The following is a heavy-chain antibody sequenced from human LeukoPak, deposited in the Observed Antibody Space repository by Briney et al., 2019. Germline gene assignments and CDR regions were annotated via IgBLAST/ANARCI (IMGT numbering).Heavy chain of an antibody. D-gene: IGHD4-11*01. V-gene: IGHV4-59*01. CDR1: GGSISSYY. J-gene: IGHJ4*02. CDR2: IYYSGSI. Sequence: SETLSLTCTVSGGSISSYYWSWIRQPPGKGLEWIGYIYYSGSINYNPSLKSRVTISVDTSKNQFSLNLSPVTAADTAVYYCARDYSKGGGFDFWGQGTLVTVSS. CDR3: ARDYSKGGGFDF.